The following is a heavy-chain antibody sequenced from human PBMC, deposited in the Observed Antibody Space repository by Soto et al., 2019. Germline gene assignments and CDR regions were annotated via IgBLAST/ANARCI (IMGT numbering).Heavy chain of an antibody. J-gene: IGHJ4*02. Sequence: SSETLSLTCTVSGVSISSSINHWRWMRQPPGKGLEWIGNIYYSENTYYNPSLKSRVTISVDTSKNQFSLRLTSVTAADTAVYYCATHPPYGPLDHWGQGTLVTVSS. CDR2: IYYSENT. V-gene: IGHV4-39*01. D-gene: IGHD4-17*01. CDR1: GVSISSSINH. CDR3: ATHPPYGPLDH.